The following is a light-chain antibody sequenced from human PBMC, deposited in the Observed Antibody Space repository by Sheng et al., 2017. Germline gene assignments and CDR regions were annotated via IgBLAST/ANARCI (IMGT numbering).Light chain of an antibody. Sequence: ETLMTQSPATLSVSPGERATLSCRASQSVGTKLAWYQQKPGQAPRLLIYGASTRATGIPARFSGSGSGTEFTLTISSLQSEDFAVYYCQQRSNWPRTFGQGTKLEIK. V-gene: IGKV3-15*01. CDR3: QQRSNWPRT. J-gene: IGKJ2*01. CDR1: QSVGTK. CDR2: GAS.